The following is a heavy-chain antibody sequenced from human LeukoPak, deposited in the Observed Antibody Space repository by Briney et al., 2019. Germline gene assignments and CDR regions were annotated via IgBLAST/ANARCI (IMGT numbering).Heavy chain of an antibody. J-gene: IGHJ3*02. CDR3: AGSWGYRALDI. V-gene: IGHV3-7*01. CDR2: IQRDGNEK. D-gene: IGHD3-16*01. CDR1: GFIFRKYW. Sequence: GGPLRLSCAASGFIFRKYWMTWVRQAPGKGLGLVANIQRDGNEKWSVDSVKGRFTISRDNARSSLYLQMNSLRAEDTAVYYCAGSWGYRALDIWGQGTVVTVSS.